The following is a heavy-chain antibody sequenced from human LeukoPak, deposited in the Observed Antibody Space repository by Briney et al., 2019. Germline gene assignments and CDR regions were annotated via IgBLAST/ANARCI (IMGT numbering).Heavy chain of an antibody. CDR1: GFTFTSSA. J-gene: IGHJ6*02. Sequence: GASVKVSCKASGFTFTSSAVQWVRQARGQRLEWIGWIVVGSGNTNYAQKFQERVTITRDMSTSTAYMELSSLRSEDTAVYYCAANGDNVLRYFDWLSFSHYYYGMDVWGQGTTVTVSS. CDR3: AANGDNVLRYFDWLSFSHYYYGMDV. D-gene: IGHD3-9*01. V-gene: IGHV1-58*01. CDR2: IVVGSGNT.